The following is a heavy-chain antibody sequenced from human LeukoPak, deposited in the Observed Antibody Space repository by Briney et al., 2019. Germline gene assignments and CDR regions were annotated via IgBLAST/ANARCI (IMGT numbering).Heavy chain of an antibody. V-gene: IGHV1-2*02. CDR3: ATAPRGTMIVPLDD. CDR1: GYTFTGYY. Sequence: ASVKVSCKASGYTFTGYYMHWVRQAPGQGLEWMGWINPNSGGTNYAQKFQGRVTMTRDTSISTAYMEMSRLRSDDTAVYYCATAPRGTMIVPLDDWGQGTLVTVSS. D-gene: IGHD3-22*01. CDR2: INPNSGGT. J-gene: IGHJ4*02.